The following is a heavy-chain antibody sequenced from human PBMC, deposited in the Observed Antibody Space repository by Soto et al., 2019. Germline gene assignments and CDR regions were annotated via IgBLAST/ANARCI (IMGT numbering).Heavy chain of an antibody. D-gene: IGHD2-2*01. J-gene: IGHJ5*01. Sequence: QVQLDQSGAEVKKPGSSVKVSCKASGGAFGTFAISWVRQAPGQGLEWMGGIIPIYGRAHYAQIFKDRVTISAAASADTAYMEVTSLTSADTAVYYCASQDPPRDRYCSSYSCYDGWFESWGQGTLVTVST. V-gene: IGHV1-69*01. CDR2: IIPIYGRA. CDR3: ASQDPPRDRYCSSYSCYDGWFES. CDR1: GGAFGTFA.